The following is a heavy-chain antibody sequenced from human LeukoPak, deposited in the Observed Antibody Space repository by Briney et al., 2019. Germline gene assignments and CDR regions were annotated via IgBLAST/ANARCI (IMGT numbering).Heavy chain of an antibody. Sequence: GGSLRLSCAASGFTFRNYWMSWVRQAPGKGLEWVANIKDDGGKKNYVDSVKGRFTISRDNAQNSLSLQVDSLRAEDTAVYYCARDSSPRISGSTWYYDAFDIWGQGTMVTVSS. D-gene: IGHD6-13*01. V-gene: IGHV3-7*01. CDR1: GFTFRNYW. CDR3: ARDSSPRISGSTWYYDAFDI. J-gene: IGHJ3*02. CDR2: IKDDGGKK.